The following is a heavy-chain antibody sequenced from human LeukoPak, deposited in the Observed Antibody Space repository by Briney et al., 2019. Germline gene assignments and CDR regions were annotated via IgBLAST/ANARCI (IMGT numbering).Heavy chain of an antibody. CDR1: GGSFSGYY. Sequence: KPSETLSLTCAVYGGSFSGYYWSWIRQPPGKGLEWIGEINHSGSTNYNPSLKSRVTISVDTSKNQSSLKLSSVTAADTAVYYCARGQDTAMVADYWGQGTLVTVSS. V-gene: IGHV4-34*01. CDR2: INHSGST. J-gene: IGHJ4*02. CDR3: ARGQDTAMVADY. D-gene: IGHD5-18*01.